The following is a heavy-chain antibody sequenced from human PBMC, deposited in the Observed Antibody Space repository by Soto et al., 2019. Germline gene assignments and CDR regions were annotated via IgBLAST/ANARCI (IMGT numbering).Heavy chain of an antibody. V-gene: IGHV1-46*01. CDR1: GYTFTSFY. D-gene: IGHD2-21*02. CDR2: INPRHGST. J-gene: IGHJ3*02. CDR3: ARGPDVTAEVAPLHI. Sequence: ASVKVSCKASGYTFTSFYIHWVRQAPGQGVEWMGIINPRHGSTTYAQKFQGRVTMTRDTSTNTVYMELSSLRFEDTAFYYCARGPDVTAEVAPLHIWGLGTMVTVSS.